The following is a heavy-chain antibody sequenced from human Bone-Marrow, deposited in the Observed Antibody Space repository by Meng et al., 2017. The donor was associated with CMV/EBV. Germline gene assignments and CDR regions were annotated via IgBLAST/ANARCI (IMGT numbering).Heavy chain of an antibody. CDR3: ARGGGTYSGDY. CDR2: ISSSSSTI. J-gene: IGHJ4*02. Sequence: GGSLRLSCAASRFTFSSYSMSWVRQAPGKGLEWISYISSSSSTIYYADSVKGRFTISRDNAKNSLYLQMNSLRVEDTAGYFCARGGGTYSGDYWGQGTLVTVSS. CDR1: RFTFSSYS. D-gene: IGHD1-26*01. V-gene: IGHV3-48*04.